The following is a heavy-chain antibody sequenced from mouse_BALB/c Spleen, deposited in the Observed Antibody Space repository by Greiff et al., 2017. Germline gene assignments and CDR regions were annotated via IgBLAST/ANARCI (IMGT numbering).Heavy chain of an antibody. D-gene: IGHD2-1*01. CDR3: ASYGKRSFMDY. V-gene: IGHV1-4*01. CDR1: GYTFTSYT. Sequence: QVQLKESGAELARPGASVKMSCKASGYTFTSYTMHWVKQRPGQGLEWIGYINPSSGYTNYNQKFKDKATLTADKSSSTAYMQLSSLTSEDSAVYYCASYGKRSFMDYWGQGTSVTVSS. J-gene: IGHJ4*01. CDR2: INPSSGYT.